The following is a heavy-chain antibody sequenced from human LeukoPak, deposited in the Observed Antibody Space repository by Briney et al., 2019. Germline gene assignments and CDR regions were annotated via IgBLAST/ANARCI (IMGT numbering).Heavy chain of an antibody. CDR3: ARDVVPAAIVASAFDI. Sequence: SVKVSCKASADSLRNKVFSWVRQALGQGLEWMGRIIPILDITNSAQRFQGRVTFTADKSTNTAYMELRSLRSDDTAVYYCARDVVPAAIVASAFDIWGQGTMVTVYS. CDR1: ADSLRNKV. CDR2: IIPILDIT. D-gene: IGHD2-2*01. J-gene: IGHJ3*02. V-gene: IGHV1-69*04.